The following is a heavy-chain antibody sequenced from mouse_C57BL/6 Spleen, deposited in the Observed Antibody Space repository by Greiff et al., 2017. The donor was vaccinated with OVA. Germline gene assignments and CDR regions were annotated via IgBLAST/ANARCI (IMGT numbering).Heavy chain of an antibody. J-gene: IGHJ2*01. Sequence: QVQLQQPGTVLVKPGASVKLSCKASGYTFTSYWMHWVKQRPGQGLEWIGNINPSNGGTNYNEKFKSKATLTVDKSSSTAYMQLSSLTSEDSAVYYCARGRTTVVATPFDYWGQGTTLTVSS. V-gene: IGHV1-53*01. CDR2: INPSNGGT. D-gene: IGHD1-1*01. CDR3: ARGRTTVVATPFDY. CDR1: GYTFTSYW.